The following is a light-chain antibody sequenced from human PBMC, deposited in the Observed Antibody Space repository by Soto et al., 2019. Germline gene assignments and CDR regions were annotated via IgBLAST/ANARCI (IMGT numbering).Light chain of an antibody. CDR1: SSDVGAYNY. J-gene: IGLJ2*01. Sequence: QSALTQPASVSGSPGQSITISCTGTSSDVGAYNYVSWYQQHPGKAPKLMIFEVSDRPSGVSNRFSGYKSGNTASLTISRLQAEDEADYYCSSYTSSNTLVFGGGTKLTVL. CDR2: EVS. V-gene: IGLV2-14*01. CDR3: SSYTSSNTLV.